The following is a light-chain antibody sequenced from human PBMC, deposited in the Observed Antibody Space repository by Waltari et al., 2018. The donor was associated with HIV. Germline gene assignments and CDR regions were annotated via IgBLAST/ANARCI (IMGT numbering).Light chain of an antibody. Sequence: QSVLPPPPSVSGAPGQRVTISCTGGSSNIGAGYDVHWYQQLPGTAPKLLISVNPNRASGCPERFSGSTAGTSASRAITGLQAEDESDYYCQSYDSSLSGVVFGGGTKLTVL. CDR2: VNP. V-gene: IGLV1-40*01. CDR3: QSYDSSLSGVV. J-gene: IGLJ2*01. CDR1: SSNIGAGYD.